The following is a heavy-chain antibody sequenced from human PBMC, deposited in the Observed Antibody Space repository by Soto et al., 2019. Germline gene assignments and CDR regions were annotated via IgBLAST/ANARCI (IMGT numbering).Heavy chain of an antibody. J-gene: IGHJ4*02. CDR1: GFTFSSYD. CDR3: VRRVSGNCDY. V-gene: IGHV3-64*01. D-gene: IGHD3-10*01. Sequence: EVQLAESGGGMVQPGGSLRLSCVASGFTFSSYDMHWVRQAAGKGLEYVSSIRSNGGTTYYGNSVKGRFTSSTDKSKNTLYLQTDSLRAEAVAVYSSVRRVSGNCDYWGEGTLITVSS. CDR2: IRSNGGTT.